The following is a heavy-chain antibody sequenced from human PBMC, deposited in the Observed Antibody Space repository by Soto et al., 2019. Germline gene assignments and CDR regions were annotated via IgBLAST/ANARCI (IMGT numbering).Heavy chain of an antibody. Sequence: QVQLQESGPGLVKPSQTLSLTCTVSGGSISRGDYYWSWIRQPPGKGLEWIGYIYYSGSTYYNPSLKSPVTISVDTSKHQFSLKLSSVTAADTALYYCARGGSGGYSYETDYWGQGTLVTVSS. J-gene: IGHJ4*02. V-gene: IGHV4-30-4*01. CDR1: GGSISRGDYY. CDR2: IYYSGST. D-gene: IGHD5-18*01. CDR3: ARGGSGGYSYETDY.